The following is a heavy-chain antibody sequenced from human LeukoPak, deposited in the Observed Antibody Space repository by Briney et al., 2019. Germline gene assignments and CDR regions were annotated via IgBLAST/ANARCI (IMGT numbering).Heavy chain of an antibody. Sequence: ASVKVSCKASGYTFTSYGISWVRQAPGQGLEWMGRINPNSGGTNYAQKFQGRVTMTRDTSISTAYMELSRLRSDDTAVYYCARGCSSTSCYKVEPLDYWGQGTLVTVSS. J-gene: IGHJ4*02. CDR2: INPNSGGT. V-gene: IGHV1-2*06. CDR1: GYTFTSYG. D-gene: IGHD2-2*02. CDR3: ARGCSSTSCYKVEPLDY.